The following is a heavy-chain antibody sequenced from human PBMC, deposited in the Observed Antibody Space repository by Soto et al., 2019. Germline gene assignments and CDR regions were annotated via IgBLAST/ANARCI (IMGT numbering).Heavy chain of an antibody. J-gene: IGHJ4*02. Sequence: PGGSLRLSCAASGFTFSSYWMHWVRQAPGKGLVWVSRINSDGSSTSYADSVKGRFTISRDNAKNTLYLQMNSLRAEDTAVYYCARAWDSSGWYDYWGQGTLVTVSS. CDR1: GFTFSSYW. V-gene: IGHV3-74*01. CDR2: INSDGSST. D-gene: IGHD6-19*01. CDR3: ARAWDSSGWYDY.